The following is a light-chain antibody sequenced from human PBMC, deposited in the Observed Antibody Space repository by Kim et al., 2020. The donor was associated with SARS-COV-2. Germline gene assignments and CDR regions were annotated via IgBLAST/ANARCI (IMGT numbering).Light chain of an antibody. J-gene: IGLJ3*02. CDR3: NSRDSSGNHLV. Sequence: ALGQTVRITCQGDSLRNYYASWYQQKPRQAPVVVIYGRNDQPSGIPDRFSGSNSGNTASLTITGAQAEDEADYYCNSRDSSGNHLVFGGGTQLTVL. V-gene: IGLV3-19*01. CDR1: SLRNYY. CDR2: GRN.